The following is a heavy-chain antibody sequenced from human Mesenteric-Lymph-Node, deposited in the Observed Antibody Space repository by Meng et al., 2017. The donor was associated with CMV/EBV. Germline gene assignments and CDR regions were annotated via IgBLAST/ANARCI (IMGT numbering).Heavy chain of an antibody. D-gene: IGHD3-10*01. CDR1: GFNVRDKY. CDR2: IYRGDNT. Sequence: EGALVWFGGGLVQLGGYLRLSFAASGFNVRDKYMSWVRQAPGKGLEWFCIIYRGDNTYYIDSVKDRFTVSRDNSKNTMYLQMNSLRVEDTAVYYCTGDSVSNPNLDYWGQGTLVTVSS. V-gene: IGHV3-66*01. CDR3: TGDSVSNPNLDY. J-gene: IGHJ4*02.